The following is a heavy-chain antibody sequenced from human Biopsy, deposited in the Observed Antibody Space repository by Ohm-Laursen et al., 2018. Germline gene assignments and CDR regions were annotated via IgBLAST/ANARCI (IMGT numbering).Heavy chain of an antibody. CDR3: ARVAGGYAYYYGMDV. CDR2: IYYDGIT. CDR1: GYSVTNDYY. V-gene: IGHV4-38-2*01. D-gene: IGHD5-12*01. Sequence: PSDTLSLTCAVSGYSVTNDYYWGWIRQPPGKGLEWIGNIYYDGITYYNPSLKSRVATSVDTSKNQFSLRLTSVTAADTAVYYCARVAGGYAYYYGMDVWGQGTTVSVSS. J-gene: IGHJ6*02.